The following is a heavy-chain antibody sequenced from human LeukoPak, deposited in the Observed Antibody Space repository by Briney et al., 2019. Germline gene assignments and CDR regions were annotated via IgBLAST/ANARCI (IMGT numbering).Heavy chain of an antibody. J-gene: IGHJ4*02. CDR2: ISGSSSTI. V-gene: IGHV3-48*02. CDR3: ARDLSGTYTFDL. Sequence: PGGSLRLSCVGSRFIFSVFSMNWVRQAPGKGLEWLSHISGSSSTIHYEDSVKGRFTISRDNAKNSLYLQMNSLRDEDTAVYYCARDLSGTYTFDLWGQGTLVTVSS. D-gene: IGHD1-26*01. CDR1: RFIFSVFS.